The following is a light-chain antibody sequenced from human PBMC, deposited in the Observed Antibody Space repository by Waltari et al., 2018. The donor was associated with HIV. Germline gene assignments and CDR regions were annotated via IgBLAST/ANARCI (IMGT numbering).Light chain of an antibody. CDR1: SSDVGGYNF. J-gene: IGLJ2*01. CDR2: EVT. CDR3: SSYAGGNNLV. V-gene: IGLV2-8*01. Sequence: QSALTQPPSASGSPGQSVTISCTGTSSDVGGYNFVSWYQQHPGKAPKLMIFEVTKRPSGVPARFSGCKTGNTASLTVSVLQADDEAEYYCSSYAGGNNLVFGGGTKLTVL.